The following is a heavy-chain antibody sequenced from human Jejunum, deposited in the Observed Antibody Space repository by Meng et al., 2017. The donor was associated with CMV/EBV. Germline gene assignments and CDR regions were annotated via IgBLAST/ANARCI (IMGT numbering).Heavy chain of an antibody. V-gene: IGHV4-31*02. Sequence: SSGGYDWSWVRQHPGKGLEWIGYTSRRGGTYYNPSLKSRVTISVDTSKNQFSLKLSSVTAADTAVYYCARDLEGSSSTYYYGMDVWGQGTTVTVSS. D-gene: IGHD2-2*01. J-gene: IGHJ6*02. CDR3: ARDLEGSSSTYYYGMDV. CDR1: SSGGYD. CDR2: TSRRGGT.